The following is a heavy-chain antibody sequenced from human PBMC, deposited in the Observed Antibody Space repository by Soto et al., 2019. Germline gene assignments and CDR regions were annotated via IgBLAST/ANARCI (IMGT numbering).Heavy chain of an antibody. CDR2: ISAYNGNT. CDR3: ARDTPTEHYYYYGMDV. CDR1: GYTFTSYG. D-gene: IGHD4-17*01. V-gene: IGHV1-18*01. Sequence: QVQLVQSGAEVKKPGASVKVSCKASGYTFTSYGISWVRQAPGQGLEWMGWISAYNGNTNYAQKLQGRVTMTTDTSTSTAYMEMRSLRSDDTAVYYCARDTPTEHYYYYGMDVWGQGTTVTVSS. J-gene: IGHJ6*02.